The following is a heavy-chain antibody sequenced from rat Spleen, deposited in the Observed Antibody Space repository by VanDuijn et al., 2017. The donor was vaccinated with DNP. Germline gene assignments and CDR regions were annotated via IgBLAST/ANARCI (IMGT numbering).Heavy chain of an antibody. J-gene: IGHJ2*01. CDR1: GFTFSGYW. CDR3: VKDGYGGYGDH. CDR2: ITSSGGST. Sequence: EVRLVESGGGLVQPGRSLKLSCVASGFTFSGYWMFWIRQAPGKGLEWVAAITSSGGSTYYPDSVKGRFTISRDNAEGTVYLQMNSLRSEDTATYYCVKDGYGGYGDHWGQGVMVTVSS. V-gene: IGHV5-58*01. D-gene: IGHD1-11*01.